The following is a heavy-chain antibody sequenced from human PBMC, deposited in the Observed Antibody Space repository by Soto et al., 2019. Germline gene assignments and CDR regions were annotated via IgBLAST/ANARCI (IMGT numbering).Heavy chain of an antibody. D-gene: IGHD3-10*01. Sequence: GESLKISCKGSGYSFTSYWISWVRQMPGKGLEWMGRIDPSDSYTNYSPSFQGHVTISADKSISTAYLQWSSLKASDTAMYYCASHRDYYGSGSYEYGMDVWGQGTTVTVSS. CDR2: IDPSDSYT. CDR1: GYSFTSYW. CDR3: ASHRDYYGSGSYEYGMDV. J-gene: IGHJ6*02. V-gene: IGHV5-10-1*01.